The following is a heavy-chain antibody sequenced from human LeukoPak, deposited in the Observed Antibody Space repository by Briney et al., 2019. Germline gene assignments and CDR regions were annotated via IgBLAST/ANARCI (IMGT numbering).Heavy chain of an antibody. J-gene: IGHJ4*02. D-gene: IGHD4-17*01. CDR2: IYHSGST. CDR3: ASLSYGDYALDY. Sequence: SETLSLTCTVSGGSISSSSYYWGWIRQPPGKGLEWIGYIYHSGSTYYNPSLKSRVTISVDRSKNQFSLKLSSVTAADTAVYYCASLSYGDYALDYWGQGTLVTVSS. V-gene: IGHV4-39*07. CDR1: GGSISSSSYY.